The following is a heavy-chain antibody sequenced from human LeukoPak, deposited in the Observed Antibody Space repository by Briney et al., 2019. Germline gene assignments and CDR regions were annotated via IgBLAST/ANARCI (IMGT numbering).Heavy chain of an antibody. J-gene: IGHJ3*02. Sequence: GGSLRLSCAASGFTLSSYWMSWVRQAPGKGLEWVANIKEDGSEKYYVDSVRGRFTISRDNAQNSVYLHMNSLTAEDTALYYCARDWVAGVPFDAFDIWGQGTMVSVSS. CDR2: IKEDGSEK. V-gene: IGHV3-7*03. CDR3: ARDWVAGVPFDAFDI. CDR1: GFTLSSYW. D-gene: IGHD3-10*01.